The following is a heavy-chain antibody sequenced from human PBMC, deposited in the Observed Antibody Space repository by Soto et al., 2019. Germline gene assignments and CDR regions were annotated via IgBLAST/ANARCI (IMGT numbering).Heavy chain of an antibody. CDR3: ARETSADSF. D-gene: IGHD1-7*01. V-gene: IGHV3-7*01. J-gene: IGHJ4*02. CDR1: GFTFSNYS. Sequence: EVQLVESGGGLVQPGGSLRLSCAASGFTFSNYSMVWVRQAPEKGPEWVATIKHDGSGKYYVDSVKGRFTISRDNTKNSLYLPMNSLGAADTALYYCARETSADSFWGQGTLVTVSS. CDR2: IKHDGSGK.